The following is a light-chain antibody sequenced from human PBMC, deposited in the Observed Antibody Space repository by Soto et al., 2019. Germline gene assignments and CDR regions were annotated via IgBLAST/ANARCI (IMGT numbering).Light chain of an antibody. Sequence: QSALTQPASVSGSLGQSITISCTGTSSDVWTYSLVSWYQRHPDKAPKLIIFEGTKRPSGVSDRFSGSKSGDTASLTISGLQAEDEAEYYCFSYAGSNTLMVFGGGTKLTVL. CDR2: EGT. J-gene: IGLJ2*01. CDR3: FSYAGSNTLMV. CDR1: SSDVWTYSL. V-gene: IGLV2-23*01.